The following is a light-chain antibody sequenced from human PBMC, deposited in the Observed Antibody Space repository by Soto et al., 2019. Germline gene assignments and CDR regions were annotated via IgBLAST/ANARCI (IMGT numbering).Light chain of an antibody. CDR1: QSVSNNY. J-gene: IGKJ1*01. Sequence: EIALTQSPGTMRLSPGERATLSCRASQSVSNNYLAWYQQKPGQAPRLLIYGESNRATGIPDRFSGSGSGTDFTLTISRLEPEDFAVYYCQQYGSSGTFGQGTKVDI. CDR2: GES. CDR3: QQYGSSGT. V-gene: IGKV3-20*01.